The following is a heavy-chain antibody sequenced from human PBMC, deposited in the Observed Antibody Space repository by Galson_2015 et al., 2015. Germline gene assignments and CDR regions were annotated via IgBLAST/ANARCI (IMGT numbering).Heavy chain of an antibody. J-gene: IGHJ6*03. CDR3: ARDGYDFWSGYVGCYMDV. CDR2: ISYDGSNK. D-gene: IGHD3-3*01. Sequence: SLRLSCAASGFTFSSYAMHWVRQAPGKGLEWVAVISYDGSNKYYADSVKGRFTISRDNSKNTLYLQMNSLRAEDTAVYYCARDGYDFWSGYVGCYMDVWGKGTTVTVSS. CDR1: GFTFSSYA. V-gene: IGHV3-30-3*01.